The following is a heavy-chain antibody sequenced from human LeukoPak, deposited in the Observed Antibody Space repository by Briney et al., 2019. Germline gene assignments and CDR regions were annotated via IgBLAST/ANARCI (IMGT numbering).Heavy chain of an antibody. D-gene: IGHD2-21*01. V-gene: IGHV1-69*06. CDR2: IIPIFGTA. Sequence: SVKVSCKASGGTFSSYAISWVRQAPGQGLEWMGGIIPIFGTANYAQKFRGRVTITADKSTRTAYMELSSLRSEDTAVYYCARDSDSRDPPHFDYWGQGTLVTVSS. CDR3: ARDSDSRDPPHFDY. CDR1: GGTFSSYA. J-gene: IGHJ4*02.